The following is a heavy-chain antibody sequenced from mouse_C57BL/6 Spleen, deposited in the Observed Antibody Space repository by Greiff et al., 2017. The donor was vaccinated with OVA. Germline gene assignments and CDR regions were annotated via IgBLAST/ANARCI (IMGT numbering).Heavy chain of an antibody. CDR3: ARPSLGSSAAWLAY. Sequence: QVQLQQSGPELVKPGASVKISCKASGYSFTSYYIHWVKQRPGQGLEWIGWIYPGSGNTKYNEKFKGKATLTADTSSSPAYMQLSSLTSADSAVYYCARPSLGSSAAWLAYWGQGTLVTVSA. D-gene: IGHD1-1*01. J-gene: IGHJ3*01. CDR1: GYSFTSYY. V-gene: IGHV1-66*01. CDR2: IYPGSGNT.